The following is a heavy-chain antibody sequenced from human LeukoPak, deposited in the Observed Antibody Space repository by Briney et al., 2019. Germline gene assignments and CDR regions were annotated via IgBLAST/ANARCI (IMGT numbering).Heavy chain of an antibody. CDR3: ARVTFGSYRFDY. V-gene: IGHV4-59*01. D-gene: IGHD1-26*01. J-gene: IGHJ4*02. CDR2: IYYSGST. Sequence: SETLSLTCTVSGGSISSYYWSWIRQPPGKGLEWIGYIYYSGSTNYNPSLKSRVTISVDTSKNQFSLKLSSVTAADTAVYYCARVTFGSYRFDYWGQGTLVTVSS. CDR1: GGSISSYY.